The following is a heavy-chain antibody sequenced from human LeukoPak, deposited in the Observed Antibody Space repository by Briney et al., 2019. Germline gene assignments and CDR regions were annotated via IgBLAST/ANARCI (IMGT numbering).Heavy chain of an antibody. D-gene: IGHD1-26*01. Sequence: GGSLRLSCAASGFTFSNAWMNWVRQAPGKGLEWVSYISSSGSTIYYADSVKGRFTISRDNAKNSLYLQMNSLRAEDTAVYYCARAGSGRSPDWFDPWGQGTLVTVSS. CDR3: ARAGSGRSPDWFDP. CDR2: ISSSGSTI. CDR1: GFTFSNAW. J-gene: IGHJ5*02. V-gene: IGHV3-48*04.